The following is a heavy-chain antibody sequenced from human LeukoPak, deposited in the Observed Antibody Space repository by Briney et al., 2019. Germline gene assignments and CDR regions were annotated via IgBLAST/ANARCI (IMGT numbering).Heavy chain of an antibody. J-gene: IGHJ4*02. Sequence: SETLSLTCAVYGGSFSGYYWSWIRQPPGKGLEWIGEINHSGSTNYNPSLKSRVTISVDTSKNQFSLKLSSVTAADTAVYYCARQSSDGDYAPVYFDYWGQGTLVTVSS. V-gene: IGHV4-34*01. CDR1: GGSFSGYY. CDR3: ARQSSDGDYAPVYFDY. D-gene: IGHD4-17*01. CDR2: INHSGST.